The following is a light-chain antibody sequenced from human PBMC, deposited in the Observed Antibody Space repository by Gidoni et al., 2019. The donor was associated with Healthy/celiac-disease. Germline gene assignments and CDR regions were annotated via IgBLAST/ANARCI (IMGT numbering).Light chain of an antibody. Sequence: QSVLTQPPSVSGAPGQRVTISCTGSSSNIVSGYDVHWYQHLPGTAPKLLIYGNSHRPSGVPDRFSGTKSGTSASLAITGLQAEDEADYYCQSYDSSLSGVVFGGGTKLTVL. CDR2: GNS. CDR3: QSYDSSLSGVV. J-gene: IGLJ2*01. V-gene: IGLV1-40*01. CDR1: SSNIVSGYD.